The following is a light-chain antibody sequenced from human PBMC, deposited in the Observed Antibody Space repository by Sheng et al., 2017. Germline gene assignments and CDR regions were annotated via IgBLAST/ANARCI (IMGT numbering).Light chain of an antibody. J-gene: IGKJ1*01. CDR2: KAS. Sequence: DILMTQSPSTLSGSVGDRVTITCRASQSISTWLAWYQQKPGKAPNLLIYKASSLESGVPSRFSGSGSGTEFTLTISSLQPDDFATYYCLQYNTYSLWTFGQGTKVEIK. CDR3: LQYNTYSLWT. CDR1: QSISTW. V-gene: IGKV1-5*03.